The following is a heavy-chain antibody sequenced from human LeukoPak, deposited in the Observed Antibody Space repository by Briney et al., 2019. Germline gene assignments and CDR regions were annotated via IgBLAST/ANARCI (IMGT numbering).Heavy chain of an antibody. J-gene: IGHJ1*01. CDR1: GYTFTGYY. D-gene: IGHD6-13*01. CDR2: MNPHSGDT. V-gene: IGHV1-2*02. Sequence: ASVKVSCKASGYTFTGYYMHWVRQAPGQGPEWMGWMNPHSGDTGSPQRFRGRVSMTWDTSISTAYLELSGLTSDDTAVYYCARGPDTSSWTAEYFQHWGQGTLVTVSS. CDR3: ARGPDTSSWTAEYFQH.